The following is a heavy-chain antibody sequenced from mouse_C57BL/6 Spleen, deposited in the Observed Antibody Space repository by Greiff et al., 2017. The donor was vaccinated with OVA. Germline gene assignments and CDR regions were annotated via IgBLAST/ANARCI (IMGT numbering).Heavy chain of an antibody. CDR3: TTAQATNLPFAY. CDR2: IDPENGDT. J-gene: IGHJ3*01. CDR1: GFNIKDDY. D-gene: IGHD3-2*02. Sequence: EVQLQQSGAELVRPGASVKLSCTASGFNIKDDYMHWVKQRPEQGLEWIGWIDPENGDTEYASKFQGKATITADTSSNTAYLQLSSLTSEDTAVYYCTTAQATNLPFAYWGQGTLVTVSA. V-gene: IGHV14-4*01.